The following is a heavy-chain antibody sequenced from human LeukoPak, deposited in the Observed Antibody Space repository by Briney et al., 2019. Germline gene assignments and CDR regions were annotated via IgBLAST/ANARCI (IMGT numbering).Heavy chain of an antibody. V-gene: IGHV3-21*01. Sequence: PGGSLRLSCAASGFTFSSYSMNWVRQAPGKGLEWVSSISSSSSYIHSADSVRGRFTISSDNAKNSLFLQMNSLRAEDTALYYCARDEWGDVFDIWGQGTMVTV. CDR1: GFTFSSYS. CDR2: ISSSSSYI. D-gene: IGHD1-26*01. J-gene: IGHJ3*02. CDR3: ARDEWGDVFDI.